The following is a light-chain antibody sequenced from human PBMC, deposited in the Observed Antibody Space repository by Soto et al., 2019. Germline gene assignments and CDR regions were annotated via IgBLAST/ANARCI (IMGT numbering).Light chain of an antibody. J-gene: IGKJ1*01. Sequence: EIVLTQSPNTLSLSPGERATLSCRASQSLTSAYLVWYQQKPGLAPRLLIYGASTRATGIPATFSGSGSGTEFTLTISSLQSEHFAVYYCQQYHDWPTFGPGNKVDIK. CDR3: QQYHDWPT. V-gene: IGKV3-15*01. CDR1: QSLTSAY. CDR2: GAS.